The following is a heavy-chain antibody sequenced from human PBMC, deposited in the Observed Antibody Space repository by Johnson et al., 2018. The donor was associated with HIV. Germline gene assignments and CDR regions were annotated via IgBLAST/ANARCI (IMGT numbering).Heavy chain of an antibody. D-gene: IGHD6-19*01. CDR3: AKDASYSSGWYYAFDI. J-gene: IGHJ3*02. CDR1: GFTFSSYG. CDR2: IRYDGSNK. Sequence: VQLVESGRGVVQPGGSLRLSCAASGFTFSSYGMHWVRQAPGKGLEWVAFIRYDGSNKYYADSVKGRFTISRDNSKNTLYLQMNSLRAEDTAVYYCAKDASYSSGWYYAFDIWGQGTMVTVSS. V-gene: IGHV3-30*02.